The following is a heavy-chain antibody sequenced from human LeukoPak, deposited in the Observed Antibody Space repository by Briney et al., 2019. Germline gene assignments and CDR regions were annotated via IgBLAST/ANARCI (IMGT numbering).Heavy chain of an antibody. Sequence: SETLSLTCTVSGGPISSYYWSWIRQPPGKGLEGIGYIYYSGSTNYNPSLKGRVTIPGDTSKHQFSLKLSSVTAADTAVYYCARDNVGAADYWGQGTLVTVSS. CDR3: ARDNVGAADY. CDR1: GGPISSYY. V-gene: IGHV4-59*01. CDR2: IYYSGST. J-gene: IGHJ4*02. D-gene: IGHD1-26*01.